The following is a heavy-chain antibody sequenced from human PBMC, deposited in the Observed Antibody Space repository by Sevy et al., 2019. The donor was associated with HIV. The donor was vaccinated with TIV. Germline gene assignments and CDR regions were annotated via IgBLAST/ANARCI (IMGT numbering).Heavy chain of an antibody. CDR2: ISGSGGST. J-gene: IGHJ5*02. V-gene: IGHV3-23*01. Sequence: GGSLRLSCAASGFTFSSYAMSWVRQAPGKGLEWVSAISGSGGSTYYADSLKGRFTISRDNSKNTLYLQMNSLRAEDTAVYSCATPSIIAVLRGWFDPWGQGTLVTVSS. CDR1: GFTFSSYA. CDR3: ATPSIIAVLRGWFDP. D-gene: IGHD6-19*01.